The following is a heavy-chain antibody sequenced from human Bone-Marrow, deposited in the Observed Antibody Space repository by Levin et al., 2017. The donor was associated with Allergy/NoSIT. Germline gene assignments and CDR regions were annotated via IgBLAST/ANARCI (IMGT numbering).Heavy chain of an antibody. CDR1: GFTFNSFA. Sequence: PGGSLRLSCAASGFTFNSFAMHWVRQAPGKGLEWVALISYDASDQYYADSVKGRFTISRDNPKNTLYLQMDTLRAEDTAIYYCARDTRLSGNRGVVDYWGQGTLVTVSS. D-gene: IGHD1-26*01. J-gene: IGHJ4*02. CDR2: ISYDASDQ. V-gene: IGHV3-30*04. CDR3: ARDTRLSGNRGVVDY.